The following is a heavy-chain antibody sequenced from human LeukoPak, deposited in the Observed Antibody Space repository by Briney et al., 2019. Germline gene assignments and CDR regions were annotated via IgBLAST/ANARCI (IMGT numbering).Heavy chain of an antibody. J-gene: IGHJ4*02. CDR2: INPTGGST. CDR1: GYTFTSYY. Sequence: ASVKVSCKTSGYTFTSYYMHWVRQAPGQGLEWMGIINPTGGSTTYAQKFQGRVTMTRDTSTSTVYMELSSLRSDDTAVYYCARTAARRFDYWGQGTLVTVSS. V-gene: IGHV1-46*01. D-gene: IGHD6-6*01. CDR3: ARTAARRFDY.